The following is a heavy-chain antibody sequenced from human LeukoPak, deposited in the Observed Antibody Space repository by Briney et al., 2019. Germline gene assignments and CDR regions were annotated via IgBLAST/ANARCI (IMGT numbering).Heavy chain of an antibody. D-gene: IGHD1-26*01. V-gene: IGHV4-34*01. CDR1: GGSFSGYY. J-gene: IGHJ4*02. CDR2: INHSGST. CDR3: AGVHSGSYNPDY. Sequence: SETLSLTCAVSGGSFSGYYWSWIRQPPGKGLEWIGEINHSGSTNYNPSLKGRVTISVDTSKNQFSLKLSSVTAADTAVYYCAGVHSGSYNPDYWGQGTLVTVSS.